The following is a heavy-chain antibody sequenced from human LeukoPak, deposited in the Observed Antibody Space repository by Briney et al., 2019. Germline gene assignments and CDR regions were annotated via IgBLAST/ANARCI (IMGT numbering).Heavy chain of an antibody. Sequence: PGGPLRLSCTASGFTFDDYGMSWVRQAPGKGLEWVSGINWNGGSTGYADSVKGRFTISRDNAKNSLYLQMNSLGAEDTALYYCARGDEFDYYYMDVWGKGTTVTVSS. V-gene: IGHV3-20*04. CDR1: GFTFDDYG. CDR2: INWNGGST. CDR3: ARGDEFDYYYMDV. J-gene: IGHJ6*03.